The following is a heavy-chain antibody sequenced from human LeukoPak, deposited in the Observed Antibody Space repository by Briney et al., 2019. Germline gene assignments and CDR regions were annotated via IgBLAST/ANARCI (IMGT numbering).Heavy chain of an antibody. V-gene: IGHV3-23*01. Sequence: GGSLRLSCAGSGFPFSIYGMNWVRQAPGKGLEWVSGISPGGGPTYYADSVKGRFTISRDDSKNTLYLQMNSLRAEDTAVYYCARDLYRIVVVPHYFDYWGQGTLVTVSS. CDR1: GFPFSIYG. D-gene: IGHD3-22*01. J-gene: IGHJ4*02. CDR3: ARDLYRIVVVPHYFDY. CDR2: ISPGGGPT.